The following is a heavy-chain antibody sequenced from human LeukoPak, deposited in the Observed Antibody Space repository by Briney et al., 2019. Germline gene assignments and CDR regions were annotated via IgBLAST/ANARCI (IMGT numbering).Heavy chain of an antibody. V-gene: IGHV4-59*01. Sequence: PSETLSLTCTLSGGSISSYYWSWLRQPPGKGLEWIGYIYYSGSTIYKPSLKSRVTISVDTSKNQFSLKLSSVTAADTAVYYCAREEMGYYDSSGYYPDAFDIWGQGTMVSVSS. D-gene: IGHD3-22*01. CDR2: IYYSGST. CDR1: GGSISSYY. J-gene: IGHJ3*02. CDR3: AREEMGYYDSSGYYPDAFDI.